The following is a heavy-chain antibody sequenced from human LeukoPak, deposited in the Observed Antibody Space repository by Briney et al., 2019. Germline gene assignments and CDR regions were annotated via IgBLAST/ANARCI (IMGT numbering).Heavy chain of an antibody. Sequence: SVKVSCKASGGTFSSYTISWLRQAPGQGLEWMGRIIPILGIANYAQKFQGRVTITADKSTSTAYMELSSLRSEDTAVYYCARGPSQWFGESAFDIWGQGTTVTVSS. D-gene: IGHD3-10*01. J-gene: IGHJ3*02. V-gene: IGHV1-69*02. CDR3: ARGPSQWFGESAFDI. CDR1: GGTFSSYT. CDR2: IIPILGIA.